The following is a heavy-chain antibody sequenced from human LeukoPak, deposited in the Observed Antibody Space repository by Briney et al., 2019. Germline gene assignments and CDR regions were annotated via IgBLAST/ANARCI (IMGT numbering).Heavy chain of an antibody. D-gene: IGHD3-3*01. J-gene: IGHJ4*02. CDR1: VFTVSSNY. CDR3: SRDWSHRCFDY. V-gene: IGHV3-53*01. CDR2: IYSGDSGGST. Sequence: PGGSLRLSCAASVFTVSSNYMSSVRQAPGKGLEWVSVIYSGDSGGSTYYADSVKGRFTISRDNPKNTLYLQMNSLRAEDTAVYYCSRDWSHRCFDYWGQGTLVTVSS.